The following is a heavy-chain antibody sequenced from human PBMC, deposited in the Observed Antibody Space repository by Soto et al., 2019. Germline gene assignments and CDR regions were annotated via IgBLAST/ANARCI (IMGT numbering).Heavy chain of an antibody. CDR3: ASGIVVVTATLLDYYYYGMDV. CDR2: ISAYNGNT. CDR1: GYTFTSYG. Sequence: GASVKVSCKASGYTFTSYGISWVRQAPGQGLEWMGWISAYNGNTNYAQKLQGRVTMTTDTSTSTAYMELRSLRSDDTAVYYCASGIVVVTATLLDYYYYGMDVWGQGTTVTVSS. J-gene: IGHJ6*02. D-gene: IGHD2-21*02. V-gene: IGHV1-18*01.